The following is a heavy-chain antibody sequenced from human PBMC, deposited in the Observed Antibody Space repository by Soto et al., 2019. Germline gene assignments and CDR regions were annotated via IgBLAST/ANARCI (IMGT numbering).Heavy chain of an antibody. CDR2: INPLPTSGST. D-gene: IGHD6-13*01. CDR1: GYSFTNYY. CDR3: ARDLAAAAY. J-gene: IGHJ4*02. Sequence: QVQLVQSGAEVKKPGASVEVSCKASGYSFTNYYIHWVRQAPGQGLEWMAIINPLPTSGSTNYAQTFQGRVTVTRDTSPSTVYLELSSLGSDDTAVYYCARDLAAAAYWGQGTLFTVSS. V-gene: IGHV1-46*01.